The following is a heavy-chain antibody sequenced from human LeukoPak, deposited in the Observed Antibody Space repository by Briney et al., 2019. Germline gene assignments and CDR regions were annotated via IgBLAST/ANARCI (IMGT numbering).Heavy chain of an antibody. CDR1: GGSVISSSYY. Sequence: SETLSLTCSVSGGSVISSSYYWGWMRQAPGKGLEWIGSIYYSGSTKNNPPLRSRVTISVDTSKNQFSLGLSSVTAADTAVYYCARQDYFSGSLVDPWGQGTLVTVSS. D-gene: IGHD3-10*01. J-gene: IGHJ5*02. CDR3: ARQDYFSGSLVDP. V-gene: IGHV4-39*01. CDR2: IYYSGST.